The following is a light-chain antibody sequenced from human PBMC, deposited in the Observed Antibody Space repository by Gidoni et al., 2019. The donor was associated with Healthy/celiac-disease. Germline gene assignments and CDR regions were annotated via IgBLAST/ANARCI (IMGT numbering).Light chain of an antibody. CDR2: DAS. V-gene: IGKV1-5*01. CDR1: QSISSW. J-gene: IGKJ1*01. Sequence: DIQMTPSPSPLSASVGDRVTITCRASQSISSWLAWYQQKPGKAPKLLIYDASSLESGVPSRFSGSGSGTEFTLTISSLQPDDFATYYCQQYNSYSPEGTFXXXTKVEIK. CDR3: QQYNSYSPEGT.